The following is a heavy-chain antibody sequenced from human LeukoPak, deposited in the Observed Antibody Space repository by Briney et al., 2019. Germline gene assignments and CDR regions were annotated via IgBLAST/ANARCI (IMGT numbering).Heavy chain of an antibody. D-gene: IGHD5-24*01. J-gene: IGHJ3*02. CDR1: GFTFSNYA. Sequence: PGGSLRLSCAASGFTFSNYAMTWVRQAPGKGLEWVSALSGSGTSTHYADSVKGRFTISRDNSKNTLYLQVNSLRAEDTAVYYCAKVARDAYNLDAFDIWGEGTMVTVSS. CDR3: AKVARDAYNLDAFDI. CDR2: LSGSGTST. V-gene: IGHV3-23*01.